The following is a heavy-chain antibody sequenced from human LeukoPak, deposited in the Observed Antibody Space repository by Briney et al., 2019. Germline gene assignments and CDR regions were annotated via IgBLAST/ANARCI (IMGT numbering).Heavy chain of an antibody. CDR1: GFTISANY. D-gene: IGHD3-22*01. V-gene: IGHV3-53*01. J-gene: IGHJ3*02. Sequence: GGSLRLSCAASGFTISANYMSWVRQSPGKGLEWVSLIYSGGTTDYADSVKGRFTISRDNSKNTLYLQMNSLRAEDTAVYYCAKDREYDSSGIDAFDIWGQGTMVTVSS. CDR2: IYSGGTT. CDR3: AKDREYDSSGIDAFDI.